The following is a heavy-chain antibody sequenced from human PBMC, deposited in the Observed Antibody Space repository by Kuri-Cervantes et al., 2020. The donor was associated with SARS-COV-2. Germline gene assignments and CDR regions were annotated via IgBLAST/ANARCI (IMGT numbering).Heavy chain of an antibody. CDR1: GGSISSGGYY. CDR2: IYYSGST. CDR3: ARDDFRTANPTLAGY. D-gene: IGHD3/OR15-3a*01. J-gene: IGHJ4*02. Sequence: SETLSLTCTVSGGSISSGGYYWSWIRQHPGKGLEWIGYIYYSGSTYYNPSLKSRVSISVDTSKNRFSLNLSSVTAADTAVYYCARDDFRTANPTLAGYWGQGTLVTVSS. V-gene: IGHV4-30-4*08.